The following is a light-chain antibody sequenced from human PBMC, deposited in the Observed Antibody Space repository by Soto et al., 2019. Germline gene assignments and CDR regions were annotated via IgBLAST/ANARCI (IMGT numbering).Light chain of an antibody. Sequence: QSVLTQPPPGSRTPGQRVTISCSGGISNIGSNPVYWHQHLPGTAPKLLVYRNNQRPSGVPDRFSDSKSGTSAFLAISGLRSEDEADYYCAAWDDRLSAYVLGTGTKVTVL. J-gene: IGLJ1*01. V-gene: IGLV1-47*01. CDR3: AAWDDRLSAYV. CDR2: RNN. CDR1: ISNIGSNP.